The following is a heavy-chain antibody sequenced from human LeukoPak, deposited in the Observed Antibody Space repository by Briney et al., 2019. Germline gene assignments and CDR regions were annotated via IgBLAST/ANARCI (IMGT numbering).Heavy chain of an antibody. Sequence: PGGSLRLSCAASGFTFSDYYVSWIRQAPGKGLEWLSHISSSGGSTSYADSVKGRFTISRDNAKKSLFLHMNSLRAEDTAVYYCAKLGPSVLRYFDWFRTPYYSDYWGQGTLVTVSS. CDR1: GFTFSDYY. D-gene: IGHD3-9*01. J-gene: IGHJ4*02. V-gene: IGHV3-11*01. CDR2: ISSSGGST. CDR3: AKLGPSVLRYFDWFRTPYYSDY.